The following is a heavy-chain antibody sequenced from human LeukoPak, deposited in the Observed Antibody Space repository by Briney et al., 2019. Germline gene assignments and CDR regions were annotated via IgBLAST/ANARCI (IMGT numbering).Heavy chain of an antibody. D-gene: IGHD3-3*01. Sequence: SETLSLTCTVSGVSISSGGYYWGWIRQHPGKGLEWIGYIYYSGSTYYNPSLKSRVTISVDTSKNQFSLKLSSVTAADTAVYYCARDEEWLDAFDIWGQGTMVTVSS. CDR1: GVSISSGGYY. J-gene: IGHJ3*02. CDR3: ARDEEWLDAFDI. CDR2: IYYSGST. V-gene: IGHV4-31*03.